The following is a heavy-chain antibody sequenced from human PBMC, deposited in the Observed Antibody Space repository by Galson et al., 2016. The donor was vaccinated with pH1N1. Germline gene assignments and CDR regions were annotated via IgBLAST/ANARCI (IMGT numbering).Heavy chain of an antibody. CDR3: AGQRTGDYVGMDAIDV. Sequence: SVKVSCKVSGVTFSSSSISWVRQAPGQGLEWMGGVIAIFRTTSFAQRFKDRVTITTDESTTTAFMKLNSLKSDDTAIYYCAGQRTGDYVGMDAIDVWGQGTRVTVSS. CDR2: VIAIFRTT. CDR1: GVTFSSSS. D-gene: IGHD3/OR15-3a*01. J-gene: IGHJ3*01. V-gene: IGHV1-69*05.